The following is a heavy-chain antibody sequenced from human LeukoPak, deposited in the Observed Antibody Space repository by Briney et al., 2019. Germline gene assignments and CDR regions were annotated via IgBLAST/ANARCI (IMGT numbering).Heavy chain of an antibody. J-gene: IGHJ4*02. V-gene: IGHV3-7*01. CDR2: IKQDGSEK. CDR3: ARPYCSSTSCHIPPSY. CDR1: GFTFSSYW. D-gene: IGHD2-2*02. Sequence: GGSLRLSCAASGFTFSSYWMSWVRQAPGKGLEWVANIKQDGSEKYYVDSVKGRFTISRDNAKNSLYLQMNSLRAEDTAVYYCARPYCSSTSCHIPPSYWGQGTLVTVSP.